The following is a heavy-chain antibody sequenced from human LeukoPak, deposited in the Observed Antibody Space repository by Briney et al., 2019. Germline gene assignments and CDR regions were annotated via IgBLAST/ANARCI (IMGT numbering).Heavy chain of an antibody. CDR2: IYYSGST. V-gene: IGHV4-39*07. J-gene: IGHJ4*02. Sequence: SETLSLTCTVSGGSISSSSYYWGWIRQPPGKGLEWIGSIYYSGSTYYNPSLKSRVTISVDTSMNQFSLKLSSVTAADTAVYYCASSSSSWYFFDYWGQGTLVTVSS. CDR3: ASSSSSWYFFDY. D-gene: IGHD6-13*01. CDR1: GGSISSSSYY.